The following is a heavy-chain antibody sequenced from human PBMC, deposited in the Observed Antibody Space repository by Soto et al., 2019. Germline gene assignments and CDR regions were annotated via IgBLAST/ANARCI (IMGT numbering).Heavy chain of an antibody. CDR1: GGSFSGYY. CDR2: INHSGST. J-gene: IGHJ3*02. Sequence: QVQLQQWGAGLLKPSETLSLTCAVYGGSFSGYYWSWIRQPPGKGLEWIGEINHSGSTNYNPSLKIRVTISVDTSKNQFSLKLSSVTAADTAVYYCASYTMVRGADAFDIWGQGTMVTVSS. V-gene: IGHV4-34*01. D-gene: IGHD3-10*01. CDR3: ASYTMVRGADAFDI.